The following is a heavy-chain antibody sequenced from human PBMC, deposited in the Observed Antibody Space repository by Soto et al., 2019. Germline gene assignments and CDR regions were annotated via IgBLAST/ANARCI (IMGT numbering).Heavy chain of an antibody. Sequence: EVQLVESGGGLIQPGGSLRLSCAASGFTVSSNYMSWVRQAPGKGLEWVSVIYSGGSTYYADSVKGRFTIARDNSKITLYLQMNSLGAEDTAVYYCARDRVAIGYPEDFQHWGQCTLVTVSS. V-gene: IGHV3-53*01. D-gene: IGHD5-18*01. J-gene: IGHJ1*01. CDR3: ARDRVAIGYPEDFQH. CDR1: GFTVSSNY. CDR2: IYSGGST.